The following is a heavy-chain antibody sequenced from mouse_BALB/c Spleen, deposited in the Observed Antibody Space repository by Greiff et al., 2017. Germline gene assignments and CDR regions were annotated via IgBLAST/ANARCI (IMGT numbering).Heavy chain of an antibody. CDR1: GFTFNTYA. J-gene: IGHJ4*01. Sequence: EVQLVESGGGLVQPKGSLKLSCAASGFTFNTYAMNWVRQAPGKGLEWVARIRSKSNNYATYYADSVKDRFTISRDDSQSMLYLQMNNLKTEDTAMYYCVRHENYYYGSSYDYYAMDYWGQGTSVTVSS. CDR2: IRSKSNNYAT. D-gene: IGHD1-1*01. V-gene: IGHV10-1*02. CDR3: VRHENYYYGSSYDYYAMDY.